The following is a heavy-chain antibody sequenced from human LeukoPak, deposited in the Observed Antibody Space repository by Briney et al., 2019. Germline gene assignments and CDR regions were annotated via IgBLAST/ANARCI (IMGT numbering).Heavy chain of an antibody. CDR2: IKQDGSEK. Sequence: PGGSLRLSCAASGFTYSNYWMSWVRQDPGKGLEWVANIKQDGSEKNYVDSVKGRFTISRDNAKNSMYLQMTSLRAEDAAVYYCVSTQTFDYWGQGTLVTVSS. J-gene: IGHJ4*02. CDR1: GFTYSNYW. V-gene: IGHV3-7*03. CDR3: VSTQTFDY.